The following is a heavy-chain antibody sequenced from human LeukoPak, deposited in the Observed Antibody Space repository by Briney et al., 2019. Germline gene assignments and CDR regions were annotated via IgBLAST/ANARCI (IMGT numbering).Heavy chain of an antibody. CDR2: VIPIFGTA. CDR3: ARVFDYGDYVGWYFDL. Sequence: SVKVSCKASGGTFSSYAISWVRQAPGQGLEWMGRVIPIFGTANYAQKFQGRVTITTDESTSTAYMELSSLRSEDTAVYYCARVFDYGDYVGWYFDLWGRGTLVTVSS. D-gene: IGHD4-17*01. V-gene: IGHV1-69*05. CDR1: GGTFSSYA. J-gene: IGHJ2*01.